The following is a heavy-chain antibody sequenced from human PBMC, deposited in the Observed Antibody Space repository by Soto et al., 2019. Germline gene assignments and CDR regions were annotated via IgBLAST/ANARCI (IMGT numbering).Heavy chain of an antibody. CDR3: ARGRKGYSGSWCVVVD. J-gene: IGHJ4*02. CDR1: GGSFSVYC. V-gene: IGHV4-34*01. Sequence: QVQLQQWGAGLLKPSETLSLTCAVYGGSFSVYCWSWIRQPPGKGLEWLGEINHSGSSNYNPCLKSRVTISVDTAKTPFTLKLNSVTAADTAVYYCARGRKGYSGSWCVVVDWGQGTLVTVSS. D-gene: IGHD6-13*01. CDR2: INHSGSS.